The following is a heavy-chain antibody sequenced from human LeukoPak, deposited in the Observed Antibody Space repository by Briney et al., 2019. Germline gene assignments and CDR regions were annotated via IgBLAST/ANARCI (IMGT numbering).Heavy chain of an antibody. J-gene: IGHJ3*02. D-gene: IGHD6-19*01. CDR1: GFTVSSNY. Sequence: PGGSLRLSCAASGFTVSSNYMSWVRQAPGKGLEWVSVIYSGGSTYYADSVKGRFTISGDNSKNTLYLQMNSLRAEDTAVYYCARDRNAGQAVAQSDAFDIWGQGTMVTVSS. CDR3: ARDRNAGQAVAQSDAFDI. CDR2: IYSGGST. V-gene: IGHV3-66*01.